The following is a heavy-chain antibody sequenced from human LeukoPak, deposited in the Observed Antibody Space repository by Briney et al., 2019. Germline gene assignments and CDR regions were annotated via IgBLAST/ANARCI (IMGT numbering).Heavy chain of an antibody. CDR1: GGTLSRYA. D-gene: IGHD2-21*02. CDR2: IIPIFGTP. V-gene: IGHV1-69*13. CDR3: ARAYMTATRHFDS. Sequence: SVKVSCKASGGTLSRYAISWVRQAPGQGLEWMGGIIPIFGTPHYAQKFQDRVTITADASTSTAYMELSSLRSEDTAVYYCARAYMTATRHFDSWGQGTLVTVSS. J-gene: IGHJ4*02.